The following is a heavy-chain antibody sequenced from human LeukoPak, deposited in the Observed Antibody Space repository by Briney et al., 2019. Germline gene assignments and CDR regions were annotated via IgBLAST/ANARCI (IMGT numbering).Heavy chain of an antibody. CDR3: ARSVEGYCSGGNCYYYSYYMDV. CDR2: IYSGGST. D-gene: IGHD2-15*01. CDR1: GFTVSSNY. J-gene: IGHJ6*03. Sequence: PGGSLRLSCAASGFTVSSNYMSWVRLAPGKGLEWVSVIYSGGSTYYADSVKGRFTISRDNSKNTLYLQMNSLRAEDTAVYYCARSVEGYCSGGNCYYYSYYMDVWGKGTTVTVSS. V-gene: IGHV3-53*01.